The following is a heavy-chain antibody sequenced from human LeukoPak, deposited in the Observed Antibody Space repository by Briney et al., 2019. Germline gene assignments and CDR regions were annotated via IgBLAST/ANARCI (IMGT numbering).Heavy chain of an antibody. D-gene: IGHD5-12*01. CDR2: INHSGST. CDR3: ARADIVATITSALDAFDI. CDR1: GGSFSGYY. Sequence: SETLSLTCAVYGGSFSGYYWSWIRQPPGKGLEWIGEINHSGSTNCNPSLKSRVTISVDTSKNQFSLKLSSVTAADTAVYYCARADIVATITSALDAFDIWGQGTMVTVSS. V-gene: IGHV4-34*01. J-gene: IGHJ3*02.